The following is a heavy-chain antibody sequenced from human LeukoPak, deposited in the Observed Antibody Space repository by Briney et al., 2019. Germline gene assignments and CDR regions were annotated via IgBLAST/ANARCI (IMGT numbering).Heavy chain of an antibody. CDR2: ISGSSGII. CDR1: GFTFNTYT. V-gene: IGHV3-48*01. D-gene: IGHD3-16*01. CDR3: TRGGEASFSP. Sequence: GGSLRLSCAASGFTFNTYTMNWVRQAPGKGLEWVSYISGSSGIIDYADSVRGRFTISRDNAKNSLYLQMNSLRAEDTAVYYCTRGGEASFSPWGQGTLVTVSS. J-gene: IGHJ5*02.